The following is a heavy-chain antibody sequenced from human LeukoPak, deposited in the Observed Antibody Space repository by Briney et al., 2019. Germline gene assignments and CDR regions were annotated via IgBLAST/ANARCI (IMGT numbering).Heavy chain of an antibody. Sequence: SVTLSCTSSGGSFSSYAISWVRQAHGQGLEWMGGIIPIFGTANYAQQFQGRVTITADESTSTAYMELSSLRAEYTAVYYCARWEDYDFGGAFDIWGQGTMVTVSS. CDR1: GGSFSSYA. D-gene: IGHD3-3*01. V-gene: IGHV1-69*13. CDR3: ARWEDYDFGGAFDI. CDR2: IIPIFGTA. J-gene: IGHJ3*02.